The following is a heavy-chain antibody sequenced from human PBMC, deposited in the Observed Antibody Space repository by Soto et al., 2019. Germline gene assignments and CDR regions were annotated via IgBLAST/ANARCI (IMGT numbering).Heavy chain of an antibody. V-gene: IGHV4-31*03. J-gene: IGHJ4*02. D-gene: IGHD3-9*01. Sequence: PSATLSLTCTVSGGSISSGGYYWNWIRQHPGKGLEWIGYIYYSGTTYYNPSLKSRVTISVDTSKNQFSLKLSSVTAADTAVYYCAREVIAYYDILTGYFDYWGQGTLVTVSS. CDR3: AREVIAYYDILTGYFDY. CDR2: IYYSGTT. CDR1: GGSISSGGYY.